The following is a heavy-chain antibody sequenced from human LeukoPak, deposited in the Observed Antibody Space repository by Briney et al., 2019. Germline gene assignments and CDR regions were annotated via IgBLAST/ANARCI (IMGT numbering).Heavy chain of an antibody. D-gene: IGHD2-15*01. V-gene: IGHV3-7*02. CDR3: ATHPAGGYCSGGSCYSYYFDY. J-gene: IGHJ4*02. CDR2: IKQDGSEK. CDR1: GFTFSSYW. Sequence: PGGSPRLSCAASGFTFSSYWMSWVRQAPGKGLEWVANIKQDGSEKYYVDSVKGRFTISRDNAKNSLYLQMNSLRAEDTAVYYCATHPAGGYCSGGSCYSYYFDYWGQGTLVTVSS.